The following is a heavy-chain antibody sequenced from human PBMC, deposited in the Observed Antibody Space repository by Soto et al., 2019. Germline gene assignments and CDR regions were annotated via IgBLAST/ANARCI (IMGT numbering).Heavy chain of an antibody. J-gene: IGHJ4*02. CDR2: ISYDGDNK. Sequence: QVHLVESGGGVVQPGRSLRLSCAASGFTFSSYAMYWVRQGPGKGLDWVAVISYDGDNKYYADSVQGRFTVSRDNSKNTLFLQMNTVRAEDTAVYYCVREENYSDSSGYHYRYFDSWGQGTLVTVSS. CDR3: VREENYSDSSGYHYRYFDS. CDR1: GFTFSSYA. V-gene: IGHV3-30-3*01. D-gene: IGHD3-22*01.